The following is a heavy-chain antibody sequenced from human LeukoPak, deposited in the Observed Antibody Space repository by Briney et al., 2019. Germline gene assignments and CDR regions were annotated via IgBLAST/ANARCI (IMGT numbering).Heavy chain of an antibody. CDR1: GYTFTGYY. CDR2: INPSSGGT. CDR3: ARGPSGSDY. V-gene: IGHV1-2*06. Sequence: ASVKVSYKVSGYTFTGYYLHWVRQAPGQGLEWMGRINPSSGGTNYAQKFQGRVTMTRDTSINTAYMDPSSLRSDDTAVYYCARGPSGSDYWGQGTLVIVSS. D-gene: IGHD3-10*01. J-gene: IGHJ4*02.